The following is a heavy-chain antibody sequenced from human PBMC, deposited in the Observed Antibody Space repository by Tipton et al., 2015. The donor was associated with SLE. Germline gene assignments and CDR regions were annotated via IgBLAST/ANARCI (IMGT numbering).Heavy chain of an antibody. CDR1: GFTFSSYA. J-gene: IGHJ3*02. V-gene: IGHV3-30*04. CDR3: AKGRGYGDLRGAFDI. Sequence: SLRLSCAASGFTFSSYAMHWVRQAPGKGLEWVAVISYDGSNKYYADSVKGRFTISRDNSKNTLYLQMNSLRAEDTAVYYCAKGRGYGDLRGAFDIWGQGTMVTVSS. D-gene: IGHD4-17*01. CDR2: ISYDGSNK.